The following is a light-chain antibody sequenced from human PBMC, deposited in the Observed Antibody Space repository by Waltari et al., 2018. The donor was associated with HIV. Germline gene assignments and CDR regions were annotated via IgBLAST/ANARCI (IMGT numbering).Light chain of an antibody. CDR1: TGAVTSGHS. CDR3: LLSYGGPRV. Sequence: QAVVTQEPSLTVSPGGTVTLTCGSSTGAVTSGHSPYWFQQRPGQAPRTLIHDTSNKHAGTPARFSGSLLGGKAALTLSGAQPEDGAEYYCLLSYGGPRVFGGGTKLTVL. V-gene: IGLV7-46*01. J-gene: IGLJ2*01. CDR2: DTS.